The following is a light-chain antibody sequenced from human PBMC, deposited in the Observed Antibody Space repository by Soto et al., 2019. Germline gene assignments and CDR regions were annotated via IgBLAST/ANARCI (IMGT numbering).Light chain of an antibody. Sequence: DIPMTQSPSTLSASVGDRVTITCRASQSISSWLAWYQMKPGKAHNLLIYKASSLESGGPSRFSGSGSGTECTLTISSLQPDDFATYYCQQDSSYPLTFGGGTKVEIK. V-gene: IGKV1-5*03. J-gene: IGKJ4*01. CDR3: QQDSSYPLT. CDR2: KAS. CDR1: QSISSW.